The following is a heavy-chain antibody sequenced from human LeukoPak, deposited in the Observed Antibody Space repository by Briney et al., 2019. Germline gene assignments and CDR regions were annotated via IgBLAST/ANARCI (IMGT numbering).Heavy chain of an antibody. V-gene: IGHV3-49*03. Sequence: GGSLRLSCTASGFTFGDYAMSWFRQAPGKGLEWVGFIRSKAYGGTTEYAASVKGRFTISRDDSKSIAYLQMNSLKTEDTAVYYCTGFGELFVSGTLNLFDYWGQGTLVTVSS. D-gene: IGHD3-10*01. CDR2: IRSKAYGGTT. CDR3: TGFGELFVSGTLNLFDY. J-gene: IGHJ4*02. CDR1: GFTFGDYA.